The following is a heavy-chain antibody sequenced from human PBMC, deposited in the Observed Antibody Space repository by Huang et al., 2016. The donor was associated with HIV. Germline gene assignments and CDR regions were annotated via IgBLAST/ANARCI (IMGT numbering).Heavy chain of an antibody. CDR2: ISVYNGNT. J-gene: IGHJ6*03. D-gene: IGHD5-18*01. CDR3: ARGGGIQLWLLGYYYMDV. V-gene: IGHV1-18*01. Sequence: QVQLVQSGAEVKKPGASVKVSCKASGYTFSSFGISWVRQAPGQGLEWVGWISVYNGNTKFAQKFQGRRTMTTDTSTSTAYRELRSLRSDDTAVYYCARGGGIQLWLLGYYYMDVWGNGTTVTVSS. CDR1: GYTFSSFG.